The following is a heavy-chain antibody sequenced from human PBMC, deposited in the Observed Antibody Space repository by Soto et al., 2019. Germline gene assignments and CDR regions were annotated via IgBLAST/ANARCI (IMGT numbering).Heavy chain of an antibody. Sequence: GASVKVSCKASGHTFTCYYMHWVRQAPGQGLEWMGWINPNSGGTNYAQKFQGWVTMTRDTSISTAYMELSRLRSDDTAVYYCARGQQLAENWFDPWGQGTLVTVSS. V-gene: IGHV1-2*04. D-gene: IGHD6-13*01. CDR2: INPNSGGT. CDR3: ARGQQLAENWFDP. J-gene: IGHJ5*02. CDR1: GHTFTCYY.